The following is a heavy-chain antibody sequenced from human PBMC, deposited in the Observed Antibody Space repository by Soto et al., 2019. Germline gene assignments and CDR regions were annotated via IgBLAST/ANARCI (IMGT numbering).Heavy chain of an antibody. D-gene: IGHD1-1*01. CDR2: IFWDDVK. V-gene: IGHV2-5*02. Sequence: ESGPTLVKPTQTLTLTCTFSGFSLTTTGVGVGWIRQPPGKALEWLALIFWDDVKLYSPSLQSRLTITNDTSKNQVVLTMTKMDPVDTATYYCAHSRIGGPGNFDYWGQGTPVTVSS. CDR1: GFSLTTTGVG. CDR3: AHSRIGGPGNFDY. J-gene: IGHJ4*02.